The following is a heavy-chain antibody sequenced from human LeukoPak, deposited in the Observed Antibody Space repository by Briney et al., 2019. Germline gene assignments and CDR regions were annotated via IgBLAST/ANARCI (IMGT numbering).Heavy chain of an antibody. V-gene: IGHV1-46*01. CDR3: ARDYSGYYRYFDY. Sequence: ASVKVSCKASGYTFTSYGISWVRQAPGQGLEWMGIINPSGGSTSYAQKFQGRVTMTRDTSTSTVYMELSSLRSEDTAVYYCARDYSGYYRYFDYWGQGTLVTVSS. D-gene: IGHD3-22*01. J-gene: IGHJ4*02. CDR1: GYTFTSYG. CDR2: INPSGGST.